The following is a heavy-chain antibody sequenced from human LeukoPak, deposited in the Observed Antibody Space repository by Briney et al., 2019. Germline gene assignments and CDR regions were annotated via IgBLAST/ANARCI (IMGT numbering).Heavy chain of an antibody. J-gene: IGHJ4*02. D-gene: IGHD5-18*01. V-gene: IGHV4-34*01. CDR1: GGSFSGYY. Sequence: SETLSLTCAVHGGSFSGYYWSWIRQPPGKGLEWIGEINHSGSTNYNPSLKSRVTISVDTSKNQFSLKLSSVTAADTAVYYCARGRMVTSYFDYWGQGTLVTVSS. CDR2: INHSGST. CDR3: ARGRMVTSYFDY.